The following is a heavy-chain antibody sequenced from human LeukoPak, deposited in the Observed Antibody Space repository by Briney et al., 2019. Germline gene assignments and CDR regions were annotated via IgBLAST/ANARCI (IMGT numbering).Heavy chain of an antibody. J-gene: IGHJ6*02. V-gene: IGHV3-48*02. CDR2: ISSSSSTI. Sequence: GGSLRLSCAASGFSFSSYGMNWVRQAPGKGLEWVSYISSSSSTIYYADSVKGRFTISRDNAENSLYLQMNSLRDEDTAVYYCARARGLGRIPWDYYYGMDVWGQGTTVTVSS. CDR1: GFSFSSYG. CDR3: ARARGLGRIPWDYYYGMDV. D-gene: IGHD1-14*01.